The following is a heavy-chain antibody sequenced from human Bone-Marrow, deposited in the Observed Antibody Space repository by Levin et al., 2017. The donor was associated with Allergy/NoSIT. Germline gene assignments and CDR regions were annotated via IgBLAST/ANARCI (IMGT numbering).Heavy chain of an antibody. Sequence: PGGSLRLSCAASGFTFSSYWMSWVRQAPGKGLEWVANIKQDGSEKYYVDSVKGRFTISRDNAKNSLYLQMNSLRAEDTAVYYCARDRPDYGERGGFDPWGQGTLVTVSS. D-gene: IGHD4-17*01. J-gene: IGHJ5*02. V-gene: IGHV3-7*01. CDR1: GFTFSSYW. CDR2: IKQDGSEK. CDR3: ARDRPDYGERGGFDP.